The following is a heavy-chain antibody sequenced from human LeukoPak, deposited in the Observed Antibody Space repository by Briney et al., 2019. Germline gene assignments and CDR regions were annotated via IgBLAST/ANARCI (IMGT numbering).Heavy chain of an antibody. CDR3: ARGRYDIYGVAGRRGYYYYMDV. CDR2: INHSGST. D-gene: IGHD3-9*01. CDR1: GGSFSCYY. V-gene: IGHV4-34*01. J-gene: IGHJ6*03. Sequence: PSETLSLTCAVYGGSFSCYYWSWIRQPPGKGLEWIGEINHSGSTNYNPSLKSRVTISVDTSKNQFSLKLSSVTAADRAVYYCARGRYDIYGVAGRRGYYYYMDVWGKGTTVTVSS.